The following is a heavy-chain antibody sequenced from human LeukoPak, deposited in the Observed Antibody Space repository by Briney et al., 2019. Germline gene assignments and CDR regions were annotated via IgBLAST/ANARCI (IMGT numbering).Heavy chain of an antibody. D-gene: IGHD6-13*01. J-gene: IGHJ6*03. V-gene: IGHV1-69*13. CDR2: VIPIFGTA. CDR3: ARSLAAAGYYYYYYMDV. Sequence: GASVKVSCKASGGTFSSYAISWVRQAPGQGLEWMGGVIPIFGTANYAQKFQGGVTITADESTSTAYMELSSLRSEDTAVYYCARSLAAAGYYYYYYMDVWGKGTTVTISS. CDR1: GGTFSSYA.